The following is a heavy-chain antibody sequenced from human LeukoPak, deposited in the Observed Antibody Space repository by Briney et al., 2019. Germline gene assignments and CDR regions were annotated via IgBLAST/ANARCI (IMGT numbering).Heavy chain of an antibody. CDR2: IKQDGSEK. CDR3: ARDLGSSGYYYAGSDY. Sequence: GGSLRLSCAASGFTFSSYWMSWVRQAPGKGLEWVANIKQDGSEKYYVDSVKGRFTISRDNAKISLYLQMNSLRAEDTAVYYCARDLGSSGYYYAGSDYWGQGTLVTVS. J-gene: IGHJ4*02. CDR1: GFTFSSYW. V-gene: IGHV3-7*01. D-gene: IGHD3-22*01.